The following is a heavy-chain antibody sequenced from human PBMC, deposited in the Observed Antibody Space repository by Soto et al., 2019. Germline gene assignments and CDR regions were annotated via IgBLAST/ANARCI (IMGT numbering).Heavy chain of an antibody. CDR3: AKAYGDYHYDYYMDV. Sequence: EVQLLESGGGLVQPGGSLRLSCAASGLTFSPYAMTWVRQAPGKGLEWVSAISGGGGSTYYADSVKGRFTISRDNSKNALYLQMNSLRAEDTAVYYCAKAYGDYHYDYYMDVWGKGTTVTVSS. D-gene: IGHD4-17*01. CDR1: GLTFSPYA. V-gene: IGHV3-23*01. CDR2: ISGGGGST. J-gene: IGHJ6*03.